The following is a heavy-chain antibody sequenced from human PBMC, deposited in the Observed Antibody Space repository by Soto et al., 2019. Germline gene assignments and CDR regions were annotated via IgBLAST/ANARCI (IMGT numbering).Heavy chain of an antibody. CDR1: GGTFSSYA. D-gene: IGHD3-3*01. CDR3: ARDMAPYDFWSGYYYYYGMDV. CDR2: IIPIFGTA. Sequence: QVQLVQSGAEVKKPGSSVKVSCKASGGTFSSYAISWVRQAPGQGLEWMGGIIPIFGTANYAQKFQGRVTITADKYTSTAYMELSSLRSEDTAVYYCARDMAPYDFWSGYYYYYGMDVWGQGTTVTVSS. J-gene: IGHJ6*02. V-gene: IGHV1-69*06.